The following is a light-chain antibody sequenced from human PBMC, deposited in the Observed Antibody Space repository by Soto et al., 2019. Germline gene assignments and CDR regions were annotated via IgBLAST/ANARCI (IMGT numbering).Light chain of an antibody. Sequence: EVAMTQSPATLSVAPGERATLAGRASQSISSHLAWSQKKPGQAPRLLISGASTRAYGIPARFSGGGSGTECTLTSSSLQSEDFAVYYCQQYNKWPITFGQGTRLEIK. CDR1: QSISSH. CDR3: QQYNKWPIT. V-gene: IGKV3-15*01. J-gene: IGKJ5*01. CDR2: GAS.